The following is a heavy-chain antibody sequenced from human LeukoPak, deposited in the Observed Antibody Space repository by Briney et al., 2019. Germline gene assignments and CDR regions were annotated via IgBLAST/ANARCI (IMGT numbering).Heavy chain of an antibody. CDR3: ARFQRNYYDSSGYYLDY. Sequence: SETLSLTCAVYGGSFSGYYWSWIRRPPGKGLEWIGEINHSGSTNYNPSLKSRVTISVDTSKNQFSLKLSSVTAADTAVYYCARFQRNYYDSSGYYLDYWGQGTLVTVSS. CDR1: GGSFSGYY. V-gene: IGHV4-34*01. CDR2: INHSGST. J-gene: IGHJ4*02. D-gene: IGHD3-22*01.